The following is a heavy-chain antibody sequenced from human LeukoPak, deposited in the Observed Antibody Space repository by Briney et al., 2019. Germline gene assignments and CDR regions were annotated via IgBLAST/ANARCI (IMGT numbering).Heavy chain of an antibody. D-gene: IGHD6-19*01. V-gene: IGHV4-59*01. CDR3: ARDRYSSGWPYYYYMDV. J-gene: IGHJ6*03. Sequence: SETLSLTCTVSGGSISSYYWSWIRQPPGKGLEWIGYIYYSGSTNYNPSLKSRVTISVDTSKNQFSLKLSSVTAADTAVYYCARDRYSSGWPYYYYMDVWGKGTTVTVSS. CDR1: GGSISSYY. CDR2: IYYSGST.